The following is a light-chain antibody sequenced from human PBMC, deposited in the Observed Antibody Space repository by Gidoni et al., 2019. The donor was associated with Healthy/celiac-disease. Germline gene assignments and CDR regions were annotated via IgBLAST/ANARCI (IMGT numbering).Light chain of an antibody. J-gene: IGKJ2*01. CDR1: QSISSY. Sequence: IQMTQSPSSLSASVGDRVTITCRARQSISSYLNWYQQKPGKAPKLLIYAASSLQSGVPSRFSGSGSGTDFTLTISSLQPEDFATYYCQQSYSTTFGQGTKLEIK. CDR2: AAS. V-gene: IGKV1-39*01. CDR3: QQSYSTT.